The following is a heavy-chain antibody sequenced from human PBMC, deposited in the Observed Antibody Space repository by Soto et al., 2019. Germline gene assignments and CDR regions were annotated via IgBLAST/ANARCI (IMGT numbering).Heavy chain of an antibody. D-gene: IGHD2-15*01. J-gene: IGHJ6*02. V-gene: IGHV4-39*01. CDR3: APLTVSLSGPYGIHV. CDR2: MFYSGLT. CDR1: GYSVSSSDYY. Sequence: SETLSLTCSVSGYSVSSSDYYWAWIRQPPGKGLEWIGSMFYSGLTYYNPSLKSRVTLSVDTSKNHFSVRLNSVTAADTAVYSCAPLTVSLSGPYGIHVWGQWTTVTVSS.